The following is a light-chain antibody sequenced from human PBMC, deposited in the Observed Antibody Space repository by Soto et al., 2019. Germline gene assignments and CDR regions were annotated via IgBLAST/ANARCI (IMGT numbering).Light chain of an antibody. Sequence: QSALTQPASVSGSPGQSITISCTGTNSDVGRYNYVSWYQQHPGKAPKLMIYEVSNRPAGVSNRFSGSKSGNTASLTISGLQAEYEADYYCSSYTRSSTLVFGGGTKVTVL. V-gene: IGLV2-14*01. CDR2: EVS. CDR3: SSYTRSSTLV. CDR1: NSDVGRYNY. J-gene: IGLJ2*01.